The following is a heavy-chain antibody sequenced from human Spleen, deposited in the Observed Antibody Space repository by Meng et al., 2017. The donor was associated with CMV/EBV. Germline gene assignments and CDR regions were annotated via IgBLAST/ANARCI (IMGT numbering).Heavy chain of an antibody. D-gene: IGHD3-3*01. V-gene: IGHV3-30*02. CDR2: IRYDGSNK. CDR3: AKEYYDLWSAHRGVDV. Sequence: GESLKISCAASGFTFSSYGMHWVRQAPGKGLEWVAFIRYDGSNKYYADSVKGRFTISRGNSKNTLYLQMNSLRAEDTAVYYCAKEYYDLWSAHRGVDVWGQGTTVTVSS. CDR1: GFTFSSYG. J-gene: IGHJ6*02.